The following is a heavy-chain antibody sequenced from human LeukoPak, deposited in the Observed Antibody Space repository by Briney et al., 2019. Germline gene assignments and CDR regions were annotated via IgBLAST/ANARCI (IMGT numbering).Heavy chain of an antibody. CDR2: IYSSGST. D-gene: IGHD4-23*01. Sequence: NTSETLSLTCTVSGGSINSYYWSWIRQPAGKGLEWIGRIYSSGSTNYNPSLKSRVSMSVDTSKNQFFLKLTSVTAADTAVYYCARGGKATVVTMWGQGILVTVSS. V-gene: IGHV4-4*07. CDR1: GGSINSYY. J-gene: IGHJ4*02. CDR3: ARGGKATVVTM.